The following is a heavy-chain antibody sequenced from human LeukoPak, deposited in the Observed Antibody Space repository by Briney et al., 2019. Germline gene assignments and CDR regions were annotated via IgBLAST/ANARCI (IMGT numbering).Heavy chain of an antibody. V-gene: IGHV1-69*04. D-gene: IGHD2-15*01. J-gene: IGHJ3*02. CDR3: ARDQGLDYCSGGSCYGDAFDI. Sequence: ASVKVSCKASGGTFSSYAISWVRQAPGQGLEWMGRIIPILGIANYAQKFQGRVTITADKSTSTAYMELSSLRSEDTAVYYCARDQGLDYCSGGSCYGDAFDIWGQGTMVTVSS. CDR2: IIPILGIA. CDR1: GGTFSSYA.